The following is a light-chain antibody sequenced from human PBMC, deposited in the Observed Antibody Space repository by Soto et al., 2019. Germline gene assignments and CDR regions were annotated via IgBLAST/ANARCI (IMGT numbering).Light chain of an antibody. Sequence: DIVLTQSPATLSLSPGEKATLSCRASQSVRSYLVWYQQKPGQAPRLVMYEASTRATGIPARFSGGGSGTDFTLTISSLEPEDSAVYYCQQCTNWSWTFGQGTKVEIK. J-gene: IGKJ1*01. CDR3: QQCTNWSWT. CDR1: QSVRSY. CDR2: EAS. V-gene: IGKV3-11*01.